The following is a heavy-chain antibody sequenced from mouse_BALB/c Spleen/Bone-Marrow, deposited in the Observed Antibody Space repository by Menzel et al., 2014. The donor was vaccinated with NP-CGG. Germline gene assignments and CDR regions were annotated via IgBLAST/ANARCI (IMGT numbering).Heavy chain of an antibody. CDR2: INNNGGST. Sequence: EVKVVESGGGLVQPGGSLKLSCVASGFTFSSYGMSWVRQTPDKRLELVATINNNGGSTYYPDSVKSQFTISRDNAKNSLYLQMSSLKSEVTAMYYCARVYGWYFDVWGAGTTVTVSS. D-gene: IGHD1-1*01. CDR1: GFTFSSYG. CDR3: ARVYGWYFDV. V-gene: IGHV5-6-3*01. J-gene: IGHJ1*01.